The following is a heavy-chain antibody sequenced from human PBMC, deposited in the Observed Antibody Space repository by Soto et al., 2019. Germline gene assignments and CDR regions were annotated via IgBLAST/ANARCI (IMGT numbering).Heavy chain of an antibody. V-gene: IGHV4-39*01. J-gene: IGHJ1*01. CDR1: GGSISSSSYY. CDR2: IYYSGST. Sequence: SETLSLTSPVSGGSISSSSYYWGWIRQPPGKGLEWIGSIYYSGSTYYNPSLKSRVTISIDTSKNQFSLKLSSVTAADTAVYYCARQGDYSDSSGYFQHWGQGTLVTVSS. CDR3: ARQGDYSDSSGYFQH. D-gene: IGHD3-22*01.